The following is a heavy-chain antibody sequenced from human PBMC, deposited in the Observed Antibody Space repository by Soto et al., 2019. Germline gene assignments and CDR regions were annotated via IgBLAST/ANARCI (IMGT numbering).Heavy chain of an antibody. CDR1: GYSFTSYW. Sequence: PGESLKISCKGSGYSFTSYWISWVRQMPGKGLEWMGRIDPSDSYTNYSPSFQGHVTISADKSISTAYLQWSSLKASDTAMYYCARRLTMVRGVINYYYGMDVWGQGTTVTVSS. V-gene: IGHV5-10-1*01. J-gene: IGHJ6*02. CDR3: ARRLTMVRGVINYYYGMDV. CDR2: IDPSDSYT. D-gene: IGHD3-10*01.